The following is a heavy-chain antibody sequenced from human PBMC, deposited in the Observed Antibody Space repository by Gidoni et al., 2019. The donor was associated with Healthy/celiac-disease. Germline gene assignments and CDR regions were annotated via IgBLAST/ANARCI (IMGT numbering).Heavy chain of an antibody. Sequence: EVQLVESGGDLVPPGGSLRLSCAASGFTFRYYSMNWVRQAPGKGLEWVSYISSRSGTIYYADSVKGRFTISRDNAKNSLYLQMNSLRDEDTAVYYCTRDKYDTSGYYDYWGQGTLVTVSS. CDR1: GFTFRYYS. CDR2: ISSRSGTI. CDR3: TRDKYDTSGYYDY. D-gene: IGHD3-22*01. V-gene: IGHV3-48*02. J-gene: IGHJ4*02.